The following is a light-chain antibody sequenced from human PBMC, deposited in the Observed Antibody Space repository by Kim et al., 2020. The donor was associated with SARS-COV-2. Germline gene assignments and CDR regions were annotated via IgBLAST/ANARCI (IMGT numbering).Light chain of an antibody. CDR3: QQYGSSRT. CDR2: DAS. V-gene: IGKV3-20*01. J-gene: IGKJ1*01. CDR1: QSIYGNS. Sequence: EIVLTQSPGTLSLSPGESATLSCKASQSIYGNSVAWYQHKPGQTPRLLIYDASSRATAIADRFSGSGSGTDFTLTISRLEPEDFALYYCQQYGSSRTFGQGTKVEI.